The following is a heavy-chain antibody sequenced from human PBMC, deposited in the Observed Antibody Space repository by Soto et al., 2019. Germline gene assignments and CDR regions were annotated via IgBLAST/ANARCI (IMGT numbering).Heavy chain of an antibody. J-gene: IGHJ4*02. D-gene: IGHD1-26*01. CDR3: AKAPGESYPWSRVFDS. CDR1: GFTFNDYG. V-gene: IGHV3-33*06. Sequence: PGGSLRLSCAASGFTFNDYGMHWVRQAPGKGLGWGALIWYDGSNRENADSVTGRGTISWDSSKNTLFLQMYNLRVEDTAIYYCAKAPGESYPWSRVFDSWGQGTRVTVSS. CDR2: IWYDGSNR.